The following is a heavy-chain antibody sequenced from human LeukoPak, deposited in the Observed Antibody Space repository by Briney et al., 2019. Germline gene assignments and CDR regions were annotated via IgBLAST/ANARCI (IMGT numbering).Heavy chain of an antibody. CDR1: GGSISSGGYY. V-gene: IGHV4-31*03. D-gene: IGHD4-17*01. J-gene: IGHJ3*02. Sequence: PSETLSLTCTVSGGSISSGGYYWSWIRQHPGKGLEWIGYIYYSGSTHYNPSLKSRVTISVDTSKNQFSLKLSSVTAADTAVYYCARDGESYGDLELAFDIWGQGTMVTVSS. CDR3: ARDGESYGDLELAFDI. CDR2: IYYSGST.